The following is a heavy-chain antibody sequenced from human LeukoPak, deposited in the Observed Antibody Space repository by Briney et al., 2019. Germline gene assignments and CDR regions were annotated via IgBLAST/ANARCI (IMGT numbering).Heavy chain of an antibody. CDR1: GFTFSSYE. V-gene: IGHV3-48*03. CDR3: ARPYYDSSYFDY. Sequence: GGSLRLSCAASGFTFSSYEMNWVRQAPGKGLEWVSYISTSGSTIYYTDSVKGRFTISRDNAKNSLYLQMNSLRAEDTAVYYCARPYYDSSYFDYWGQGTLVTVSS. CDR2: ISTSGSTI. J-gene: IGHJ4*02. D-gene: IGHD3-22*01.